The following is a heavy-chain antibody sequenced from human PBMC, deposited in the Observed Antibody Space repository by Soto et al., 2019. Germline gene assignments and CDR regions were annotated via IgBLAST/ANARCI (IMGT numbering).Heavy chain of an antibody. CDR3: AKDVRYSGYDGVDY. V-gene: IGHV3-30*18. CDR2: IIYDASHE. CDR1: GFTFSSYG. D-gene: IGHD5-12*01. Sequence: QVQLVESGGGVVQPGGSLRLSCAASGFTFSSYGMHWVRQAPGKGLEWVSLIIYDASHEHYADSVKGRFTISRDNSKNTLYLQMDSLRAEDTALYYCAKDVRYSGYDGVDYWGQGTLVTVSS. J-gene: IGHJ4*02.